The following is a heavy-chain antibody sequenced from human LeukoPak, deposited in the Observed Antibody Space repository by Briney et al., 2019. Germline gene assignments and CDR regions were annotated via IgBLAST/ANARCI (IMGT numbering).Heavy chain of an antibody. CDR1: GFTLSSYA. CDR2: ISGSGGST. CDR3: AKGAGYYYDSSGSPDAFDI. V-gene: IGHV3-23*01. Sequence: GASLRLSCAASGFTLSSYAMSWVRQAPGKGLEWVSAISGSGGSTYYADSVKGRFTISRDNSKNTLYLQMNSLRAEDTAVYYCAKGAGYYYDSSGSPDAFDIWGQGTMVTVSS. D-gene: IGHD3-22*01. J-gene: IGHJ3*02.